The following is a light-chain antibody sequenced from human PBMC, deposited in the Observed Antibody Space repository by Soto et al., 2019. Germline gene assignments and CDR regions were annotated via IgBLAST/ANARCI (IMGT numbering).Light chain of an antibody. CDR3: QQYNNWPRK. CDR1: QSVSSN. V-gene: IGKV3-15*01. Sequence: EIVMTQSPATLSVSPGERATLSCRARQSVSSNVVWYQQKPGQAPRLLIYGAFTRATGIPARFSGSASGTEFTLTISSLQSEDFAVYYCQQYNNWPRKFGQGTKV. CDR2: GAF. J-gene: IGKJ1*01.